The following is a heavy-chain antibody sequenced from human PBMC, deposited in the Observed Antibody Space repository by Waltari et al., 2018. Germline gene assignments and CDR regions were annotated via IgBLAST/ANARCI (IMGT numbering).Heavy chain of an antibody. CDR3: ARHGLRDCTNGVCSFQGMDV. V-gene: IGHV5-51*01. CDR2: IYPGDSDT. Sequence: EVQLVQSGAEVKKPGESLKISCKGSGYSFASYWIGWVRQMPGTGPEWMGIIYPGDSDTKYSPSFQGQVTISVDKSISTAYLQWSSLKASDTAMYYCARHGLRDCTNGVCSFQGMDVWGQGTTVTVSS. D-gene: IGHD2-8*01. CDR1: GYSFASYW. J-gene: IGHJ6*02.